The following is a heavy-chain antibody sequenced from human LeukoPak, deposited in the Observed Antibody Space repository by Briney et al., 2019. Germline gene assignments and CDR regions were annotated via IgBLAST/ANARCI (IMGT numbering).Heavy chain of an antibody. CDR1: GFTFSDYY. Sequence: GGSLRLSCAASGFTFSDYYMGWVRQAPGKGLEWVSYISPGGGSVFYADSVKGRFTISRDNSKNTLYLQMNSLRAEDTAVYYCARQEQWLVQDAFDIWGQGTMVTVSS. CDR2: ISPGGGSV. CDR3: ARQEQWLVQDAFDI. V-gene: IGHV3-11*04. J-gene: IGHJ3*02. D-gene: IGHD6-19*01.